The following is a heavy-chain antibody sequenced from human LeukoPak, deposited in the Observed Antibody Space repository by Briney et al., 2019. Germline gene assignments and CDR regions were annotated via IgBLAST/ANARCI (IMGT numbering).Heavy chain of an antibody. J-gene: IGHJ4*02. Sequence: GGSLRLSCAASGFTFSNYNMNWVRQAPGKGLELEWVSYISGSSATIYYADSAKGRFTISRDNAKNSLYLQMNSLRAEDTAVYYCARDLVVGATRTGIFEYWGQGTLVTVSS. CDR3: ARDLVVGATRTGIFEY. V-gene: IGHV3-48*01. CDR2: ISGSSATI. D-gene: IGHD1-26*01. CDR1: GFTFSNYN.